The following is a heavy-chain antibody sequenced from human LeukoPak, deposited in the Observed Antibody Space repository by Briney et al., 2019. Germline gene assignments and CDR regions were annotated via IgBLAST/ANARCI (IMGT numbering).Heavy chain of an antibody. D-gene: IGHD6-13*01. V-gene: IGHV3-53*01. J-gene: IGHJ2*01. CDR3: ATARIAAARYFDL. CDR2: IYSGGST. Sequence: GSLRLSCAASGFTVSSNYMSWVRQAPGKGLEWVSVIYSGGSTYYADSVKGRFTISRDNSKNTLYLQMNSLRAEDTAVYYCATARIAAARYFDLWGRGTLVTVSS. CDR1: GFTVSSNY.